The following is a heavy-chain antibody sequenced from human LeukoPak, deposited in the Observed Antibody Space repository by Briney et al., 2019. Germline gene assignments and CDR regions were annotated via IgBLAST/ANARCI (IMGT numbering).Heavy chain of an antibody. J-gene: IGHJ4*02. Sequence: GGSLRLSCAASGFTFYNYAMHWVRQAPGKGLEWLSIISWNSGYIGYADSVKGRFTISRDNGKKSLDLQMNSLRVEDTAFYYCAKVRGTYSSGYFFDYWGQGTLVTVSS. CDR3: AKVRGTYSSGYFFDY. CDR1: GFTFYNYA. CDR2: ISWNSGYI. D-gene: IGHD6-19*01. V-gene: IGHV3-9*01.